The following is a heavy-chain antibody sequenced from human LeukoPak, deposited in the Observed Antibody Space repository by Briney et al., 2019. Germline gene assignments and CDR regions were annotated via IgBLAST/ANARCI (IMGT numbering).Heavy chain of an antibody. D-gene: IGHD3-9*01. CDR1: GGSISSGGYY. V-gene: IGHV4-31*03. CDR3: ARGTRDYDIITGYYNWFDP. Sequence: SQTLSLTCTVSGGSISSGGYYWSWIRQHPGKGLEWIGYIYYSGSTYYNPSLKSRVTISVDTSKNQFFLKLSSVTASDTAVYYCARGTRDYDIITGYYNWFDPWGQGTLVTVSS. CDR2: IYYSGST. J-gene: IGHJ5*02.